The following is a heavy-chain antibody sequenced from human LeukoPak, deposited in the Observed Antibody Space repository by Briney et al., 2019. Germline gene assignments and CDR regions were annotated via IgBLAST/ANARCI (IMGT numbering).Heavy chain of an antibody. CDR2: ISYSGST. D-gene: IGHD3-3*01. CDR1: GGSISSYY. V-gene: IGHV4-59*12. CDR3: ARAYYDFWSGSESSDAFDI. Sequence: PSETLSLTCTVSGGSISSYYWSWIRQPPGKGLEWIGYISYSGSTNYNPSLKSRVTISVDTSKNQFSLKLSSVTAADTAVYYCARAYYDFWSGSESSDAFDIWGQGTMVTVSS. J-gene: IGHJ3*02.